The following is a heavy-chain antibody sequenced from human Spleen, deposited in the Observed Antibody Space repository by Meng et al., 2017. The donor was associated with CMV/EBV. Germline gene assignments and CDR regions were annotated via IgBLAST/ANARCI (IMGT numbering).Heavy chain of an antibody. Sequence: EASGYTFTGYDINWVRQATGQGLEWMGWMNPNSGNTGCAQKFQGRVTITRNTSISTAYMELSSLRSEDTAVYYCARGGSSGYSFDYWGQGTLVTVSS. CDR2: MNPNSGNT. D-gene: IGHD3-22*01. CDR3: ARGGSSGYSFDY. J-gene: IGHJ4*02. V-gene: IGHV1-8*03. CDR1: GYTFTGYD.